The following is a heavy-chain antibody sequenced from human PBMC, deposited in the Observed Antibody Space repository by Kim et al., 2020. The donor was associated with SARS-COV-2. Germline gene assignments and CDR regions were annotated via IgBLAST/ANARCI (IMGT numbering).Heavy chain of an antibody. J-gene: IGHJ4*02. Sequence: ASVKVSCKASGYTFTGYYMHWVRQAPGQGLEWMGRINPNGGGTNYAQKFQGRVTMTRDTSISTAYMELSRLRSDDTAVYYCARRRSGGSYRPFDYWGQGTLVTVSS. CDR3: ARRRSGGSYRPFDY. D-gene: IGHD3-16*02. CDR2: INPNGGGT. CDR1: GYTFTGYY. V-gene: IGHV1-2*06.